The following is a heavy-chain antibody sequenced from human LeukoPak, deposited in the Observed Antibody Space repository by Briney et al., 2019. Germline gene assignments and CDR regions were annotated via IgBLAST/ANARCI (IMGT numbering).Heavy chain of an antibody. J-gene: IGHJ6*03. V-gene: IGHV3-23*01. CDR1: GFTLSSYA. Sequence: QSGGSLRLSCAASGFTLSSYAMSWVRQAPGKGLEWVSSISASGGSTNYADSVKGRFTISRDNSKNTVYLQMNSLRAEDTAVYYCAKVMKGSERLTMVRGVIIKTAGLYYMDVWGKGTTVTV. CDR2: ISASGGST. CDR3: AKVMKGSERLTMVRGVIIKTAGLYYMDV. D-gene: IGHD3-10*01.